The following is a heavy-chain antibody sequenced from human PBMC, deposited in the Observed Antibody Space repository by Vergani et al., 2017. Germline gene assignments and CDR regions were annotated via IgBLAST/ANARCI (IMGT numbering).Heavy chain of an antibody. J-gene: IGHJ1*01. Sequence: EMQLLESGGGLVQPGGSRRLSCAGAGFTFDTYTMAYVRQAPGKGLEWVATISSGGGDIFYADSVKGRFTISRDNSKNTLFLQMNSLKDEDTAVYYCTTAXGLYYLHGEYFQYWGRGTLVSVSS. CDR1: GFTFDTYT. V-gene: IGHV3-23*01. CDR2: ISSGGGDI. D-gene: IGHD3-10*01. CDR3: TTAXGLYYLHGEYFQY.